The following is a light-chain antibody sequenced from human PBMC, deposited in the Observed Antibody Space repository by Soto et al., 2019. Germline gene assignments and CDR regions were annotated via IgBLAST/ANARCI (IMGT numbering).Light chain of an antibody. CDR1: QSVSSSY. J-gene: IGKJ1*01. Sequence: EIVLTQSPGTLSLSPGERATLSCRASQSVSSSYLAWYQQKPGQAPRLLIYGASCRATGIPDRFSGSGSGTAVTFTISRLEPEDFAVYYCQQYGSSSWTFGQGTKVDIK. V-gene: IGKV3-20*01. CDR3: QQYGSSSWT. CDR2: GAS.